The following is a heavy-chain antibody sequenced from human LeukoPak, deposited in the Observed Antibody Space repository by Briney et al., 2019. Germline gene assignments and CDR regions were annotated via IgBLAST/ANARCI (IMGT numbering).Heavy chain of an antibody. CDR3: AREWQQLGNYYYYMDV. J-gene: IGHJ6*03. CDR1: GGSISSSSYY. Sequence: SETLSLTCTVSGGSISSSSYYWSWIRQPPGKGLEWIGYIYYSGSTNYNPSLKSRVTISVDTSKNQFSLKLSSVTAADTAVYYCAREWQQLGNYYYYMDVWGKGTTVTVSS. D-gene: IGHD6-13*01. V-gene: IGHV4-61*01. CDR2: IYYSGST.